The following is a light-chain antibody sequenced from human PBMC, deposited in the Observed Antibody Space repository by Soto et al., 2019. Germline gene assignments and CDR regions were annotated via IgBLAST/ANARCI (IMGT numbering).Light chain of an antibody. CDR2: DAS. CDR3: RQRSTPMT. CDR1: HSVSSN. V-gene: IGKV3-11*01. J-gene: IGKJ3*01. Sequence: EIVLPQSPATLSLSPGERATLSCRASHSVSSNLAWYQQKPGQAPRLLIYDASNRATGIPARFSASGSGTDFTLTISRLGPEDLAGYYCRQRSTPMTFGPGTKVDIK.